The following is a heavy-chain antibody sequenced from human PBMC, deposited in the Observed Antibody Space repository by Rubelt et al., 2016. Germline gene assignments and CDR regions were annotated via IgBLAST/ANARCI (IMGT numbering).Heavy chain of an antibody. CDR1: GGSISNDGYY. D-gene: IGHD4-17*01. Sequence: QLQLQESGPGLVRPSETLSLTCTVSGGSISNDGYYWGWIRLPPGKGLEWIGTIYYSGSTYYNPSLRSRVTISVETSKNQVSLNLRSVTAADTAVYYCARRVYGDYHDYWGQGTLVTVSS. CDR2: IYYSGST. J-gene: IGHJ4*02. V-gene: IGHV4-39*01. CDR3: ARRVYGDYHDY.